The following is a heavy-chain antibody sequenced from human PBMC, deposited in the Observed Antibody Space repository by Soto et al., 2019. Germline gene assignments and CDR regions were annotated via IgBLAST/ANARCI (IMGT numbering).Heavy chain of an antibody. CDR3: ASPTKNYYGMDV. V-gene: IGHV3-30-3*01. Sequence: SLRLSCAASGFTFSSYAMHWVRQAPGKGLEWVAVISYDGSNKYYADSVKGRFTISRDNSKNTLYLQMNSLRAEDTAVYYCASPTKNYYGMDVWGQGTTVTVSS. J-gene: IGHJ6*02. CDR2: ISYDGSNK. CDR1: GFTFSSYA.